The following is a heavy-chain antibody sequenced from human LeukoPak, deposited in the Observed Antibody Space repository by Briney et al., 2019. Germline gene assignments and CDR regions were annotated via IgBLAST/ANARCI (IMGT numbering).Heavy chain of an antibody. V-gene: IGHV6-1*01. CDR2: TYYRSKWYY. D-gene: IGHD4-17*01. Sequence: SQTLSLTCAISGDSVSSNSAAWNWIRQSPSRGLEWLGRTYYRSKWYYDYAVSVKSRIAISPDTSQNQFSLQLNSVTPEDSALYFCAREPTTVPDRFDYWGQGTLVTVSS. CDR1: GDSVSSNSAA. CDR3: AREPTTVPDRFDY. J-gene: IGHJ4*02.